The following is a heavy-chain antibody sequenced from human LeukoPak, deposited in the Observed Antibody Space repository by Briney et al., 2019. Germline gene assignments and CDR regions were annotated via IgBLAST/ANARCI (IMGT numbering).Heavy chain of an antibody. D-gene: IGHD3-22*01. Sequence: SETLSLTCAVSGDSVSSDNWWSWVRQPPGKGLEWIGEIYHSGATNYKSSLKSRVTISMDKSKNQFSLKLSSVTAADTAVYYCARDTGSGYSLWGQGTLVTVSS. CDR2: IYHSGAT. CDR1: GDSVSSDNW. V-gene: IGHV4-4*02. J-gene: IGHJ4*02. CDR3: ARDTGSGYSL.